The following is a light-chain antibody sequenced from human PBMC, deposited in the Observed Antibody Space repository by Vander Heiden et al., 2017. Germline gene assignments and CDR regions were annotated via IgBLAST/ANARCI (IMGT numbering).Light chain of an antibody. Sequence: QSALTQPASVSGSPGQSITISCTGTSGDVGSYRFVSWYQQHPGKAPKLMIYEVSKRPSGVSNRFSGSKSGNTASLTISGLQAEDEADYYCCSYATSSTSVFGGGTKLTGL. J-gene: IGLJ2*01. CDR3: CSYATSSTSV. V-gene: IGLV2-23*02. CDR1: SGDVGSYRF. CDR2: EVS.